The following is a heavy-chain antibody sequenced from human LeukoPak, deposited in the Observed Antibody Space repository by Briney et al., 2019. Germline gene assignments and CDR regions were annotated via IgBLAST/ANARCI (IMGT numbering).Heavy chain of an antibody. CDR3: ARDQYDSSGYYQY. J-gene: IGHJ4*02. CDR1: GFTLTDYY. Sequence: PGGSLRLSCAASGFTLTDYYMTWIRQAPGKGLEWVSSISSSSSYIYYADSVKGRFTISRDNAKNSLYLQMNSLRAEDTAVYYCARDQYDSSGYYQYWGQGTLVTVSS. D-gene: IGHD3-22*01. CDR2: ISSSSSYI. V-gene: IGHV3-11*06.